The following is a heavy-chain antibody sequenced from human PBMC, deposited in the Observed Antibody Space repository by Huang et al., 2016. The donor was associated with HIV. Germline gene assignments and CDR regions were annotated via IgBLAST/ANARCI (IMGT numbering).Heavy chain of an antibody. Sequence: QVQLVESGGGVVQPGGSLRLSCAASGFTFSSYGMDWVRQAPGKGLEGVALIRYDGSNKYYADSVRGRFTISRDNSKNTLYLQMNSLRAEDTAVYYCAKGSMANAFDIWGQGTMVTVSS. D-gene: IGHD3-10*01. CDR2: IRYDGSNK. J-gene: IGHJ3*02. CDR3: AKGSMANAFDI. CDR1: GFTFSSYG. V-gene: IGHV3-30*02.